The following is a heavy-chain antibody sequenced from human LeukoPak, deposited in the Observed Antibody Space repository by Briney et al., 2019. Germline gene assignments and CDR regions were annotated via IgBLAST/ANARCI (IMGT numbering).Heavy chain of an antibody. J-gene: IGHJ5*02. CDR2: IYYSGST. V-gene: IGHV4-59*01. D-gene: IGHD2-2*01. Sequence: SETLSLTCTVSGGSISSYYWSWIRQPPGKGLEWIGYIYYSGSTNYNPSLKSRVTISVDTSKNQFSLKLSPVTAADTAVYYCARGLSDIVVVPAAMDWFDPWGQGTLVTVSS. CDR1: GGSISSYY. CDR3: ARGLSDIVVVPAAMDWFDP.